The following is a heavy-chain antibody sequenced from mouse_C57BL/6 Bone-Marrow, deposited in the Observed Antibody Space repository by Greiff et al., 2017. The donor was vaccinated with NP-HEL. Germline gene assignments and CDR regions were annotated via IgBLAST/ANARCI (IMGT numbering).Heavy chain of an antibody. D-gene: IGHD4-1*02. CDR3: ARQSLNWAWFAY. J-gene: IGHJ3*01. Sequence: DVHLVESGGDLVKPGGSLKLSCAASGFTFSSYGMSWVRQTPDKRLEWVATISSGGSYTYYPDSVKGRFTISRDNAKNTLYLQMSSLKSEDTAMYYCARQSLNWAWFAYWGQGTLVTVSA. CDR1: GFTFSSYG. V-gene: IGHV5-6*01. CDR2: ISSGGSYT.